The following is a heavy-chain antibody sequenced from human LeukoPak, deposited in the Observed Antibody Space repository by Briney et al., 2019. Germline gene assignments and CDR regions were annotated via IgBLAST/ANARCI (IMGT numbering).Heavy chain of an antibody. CDR1: GLTIRSSY. D-gene: IGHD6-19*01. J-gene: IGHJ3*02. V-gene: IGHV3-53*01. CDR2: IYSGDST. CDR3: ARDGTVAGSAFDI. Sequence: GGSLRLSCAASGLTIRSSYVSWVRQAPGKGLEWVSVIYSGDSTFYADSVRGRFTISRDNSKNIVYLQMNSLRAGDTAVYYCARDGTVAGSAFDIWGQGTMVTVSS.